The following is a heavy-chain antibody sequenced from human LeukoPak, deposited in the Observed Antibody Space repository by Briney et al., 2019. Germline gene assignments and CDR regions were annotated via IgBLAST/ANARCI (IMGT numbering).Heavy chain of an antibody. Sequence: GGSLRLSCAASGFTFSNYAMTWVRQGLGKGLEWVSAVSGGGGATYYADSVKGRFTISRDNSKNTVYLQMNSLRSEDTAVYYCAKGGRPAAADVDYWGQGTLVTVSS. CDR1: GFTFSNYA. CDR2: VSGGGGAT. V-gene: IGHV3-23*01. J-gene: IGHJ4*02. D-gene: IGHD6-13*01. CDR3: AKGGRPAAADVDY.